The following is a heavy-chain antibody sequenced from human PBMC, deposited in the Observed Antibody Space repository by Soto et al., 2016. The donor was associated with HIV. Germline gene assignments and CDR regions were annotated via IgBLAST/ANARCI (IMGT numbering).Heavy chain of an antibody. CDR2: ISAGGGST. CDR3: AKWAYCSGGTCSEASPLDY. Sequence: EVQLVESGGGLIKPGGSLRLSCAVSGLTFSNYAMNWVRQAPGKGLEWVSGISAGGGSTYYADLVKGWFTISRDNFKNTLYLQMNSLRAEDTAVYYCAKWAYCSGGTCSEASPLDYWGQGTLVTVSS. D-gene: IGHD2-15*01. CDR1: GLTFSNYA. V-gene: IGHV3-23*04. J-gene: IGHJ4*02.